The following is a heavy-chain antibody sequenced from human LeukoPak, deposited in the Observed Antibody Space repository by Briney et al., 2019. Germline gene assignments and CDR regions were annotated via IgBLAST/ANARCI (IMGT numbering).Heavy chain of an antibody. CDR3: AKMSGSRLPGY. V-gene: IGHV3-48*01. CDR1: GFTFNTYT. Sequence: GWSLRLSCAASGFTFNTYTMNWVRQAPGKGLEWVSYISGSSGIIDYADSVRGRFTISRDNAKNSLYLQMNSLRAEDTAVYYCAKMSGSRLPGYWGQGTLVTVSP. CDR2: ISGSSGII. D-gene: IGHD3-3*01. J-gene: IGHJ4*02.